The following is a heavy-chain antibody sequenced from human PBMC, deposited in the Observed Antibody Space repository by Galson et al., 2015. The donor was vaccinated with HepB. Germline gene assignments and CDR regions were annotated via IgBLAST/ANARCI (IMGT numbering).Heavy chain of an antibody. D-gene: IGHD1-14*01. CDR2: INPNSGGT. Sequence: SCKASGYTFPAYYVHWVRQAPGQGLEWMGRINPNSGGTKFAQKFRDRVTLTRDKSINTAYLDLSRLSTDDTAVYYCARAGTTWGLFSYYGLDVWGQGTTLTVSS. CDR3: ARAGTTWGLFSYYGLDV. J-gene: IGHJ6*02. CDR1: GYTFPAYY. V-gene: IGHV1-2*06.